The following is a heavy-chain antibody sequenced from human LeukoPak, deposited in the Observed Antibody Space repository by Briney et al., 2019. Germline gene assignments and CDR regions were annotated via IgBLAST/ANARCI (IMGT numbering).Heavy chain of an antibody. D-gene: IGHD3-22*01. CDR2: IYYSGST. Sequence: SETLSLTCTVSGGSISSYYWSWIRQPPGKGLEWIGYIYYSGSTNYNPSLKSRVTISVDTSKKQFSLKLTSVTAADTAVYYCASLENYYDSSGLGVFDIWGQGTMVTVSS. J-gene: IGHJ3*02. CDR3: ASLENYYDSSGLGVFDI. V-gene: IGHV4-59*01. CDR1: GGSISSYY.